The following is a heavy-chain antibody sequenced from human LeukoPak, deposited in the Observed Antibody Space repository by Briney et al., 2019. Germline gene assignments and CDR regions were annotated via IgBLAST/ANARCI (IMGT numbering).Heavy chain of an antibody. Sequence: ASVKVSCKASGYTFTSYGISWVRQAPGQGLEWMGWISGYNGGTYYAQNLQGRLTMTTDTSTNTAYMELKSLTSDDTAVYYCVREGSTSWYGMVYWGQGTLVTVSS. J-gene: IGHJ4*02. CDR1: GYTFTSYG. V-gene: IGHV1-18*01. D-gene: IGHD2-2*01. CDR3: VREGSTSWYGMVY. CDR2: ISGYNGGT.